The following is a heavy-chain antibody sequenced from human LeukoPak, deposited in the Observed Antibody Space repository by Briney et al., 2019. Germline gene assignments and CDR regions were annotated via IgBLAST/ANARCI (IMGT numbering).Heavy chain of an antibody. V-gene: IGHV4-4*07. Sequence: SETPSLTCTVSGGSISSYYWSWIRQPAGKGLEWIGRLYTSGSTNYNPSLKSRVTMSIDTSKNQFSLKLSSVTAADTAVYYCARDRGHYDSSGYLFDYWGQGTLVTVSS. CDR3: ARDRGHYDSSGYLFDY. D-gene: IGHD3-22*01. CDR2: LYTSGST. CDR1: GGSISSYY. J-gene: IGHJ4*02.